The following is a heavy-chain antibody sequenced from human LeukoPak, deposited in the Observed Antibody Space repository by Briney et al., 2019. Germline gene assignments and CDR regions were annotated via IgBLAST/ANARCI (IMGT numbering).Heavy chain of an antibody. D-gene: IGHD6-6*01. CDR1: GGSISSSSYY. CDR2: IYYSGST. V-gene: IGHV4-39*01. CDR3: ARQAARPGDNWFDP. Sequence: TSETLSLTCTVSGGSISSSSYYWGWIRQPPGKGLEWIGSIYYSGSTYYNRSLKSRVTISVETAKNQFSLKLSSVTAADTAVYYCARQAARPGDNWFDPWGQGTLVTVSS. J-gene: IGHJ5*02.